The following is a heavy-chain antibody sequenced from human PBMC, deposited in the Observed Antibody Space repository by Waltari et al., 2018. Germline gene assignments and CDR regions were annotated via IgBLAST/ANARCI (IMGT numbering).Heavy chain of an antibody. CDR3: LRNPGH. V-gene: IGHV4-59*01. Sequence: QVHLQESGPGLVKPSETLSLTCTVSGGSMSGYYWNWIRQPPGKELEWIGCVHHSGGNKYHPSLMSRATISLDMSTNQFSLKLSSVTAADTAVYYCLRNPGHWGQGIMVTVSS. J-gene: IGHJ4*02. CDR1: GGSMSGYY. CDR2: VHHSGGN.